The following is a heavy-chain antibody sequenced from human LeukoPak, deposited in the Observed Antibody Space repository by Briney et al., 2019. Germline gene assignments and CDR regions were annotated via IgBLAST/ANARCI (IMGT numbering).Heavy chain of an antibody. D-gene: IGHD2-2*01. J-gene: IGHJ5*02. V-gene: IGHV4-34*01. Sequence: KPSETLSLTCAVYGGSFSGYYWSWIRQPPGKGLEWIGEINHSGSTNYNPSLKSRVTISVDTSKNQFSPKLSSVTAADTAVYYCARAQSQSGVVVPAAPGPFNWFDPWGQGTLVTVSS. CDR2: INHSGST. CDR3: ARAQSQSGVVVPAAPGPFNWFDP. CDR1: GGSFSGYY.